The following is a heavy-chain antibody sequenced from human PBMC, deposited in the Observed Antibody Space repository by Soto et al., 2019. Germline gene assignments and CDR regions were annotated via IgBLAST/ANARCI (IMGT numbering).Heavy chain of an antibody. D-gene: IGHD2-8*01. CDR3: ARDPTTDIVLMVYAMSDAFDI. V-gene: IGHV3-48*01. Sequence: EVQLVESGGGLVQPGGSLRLSCAASGFTFSSYSMNWVRQTPGKGLEWVSYISSSSSTIYYADSVKGRFTISRDNAKNSLYLQMNSLRAEDTAVYYCARDPTTDIVLMVYAMSDAFDIWGQGTLVTVSS. CDR2: ISSSSSTI. J-gene: IGHJ3*02. CDR1: GFTFSSYS.